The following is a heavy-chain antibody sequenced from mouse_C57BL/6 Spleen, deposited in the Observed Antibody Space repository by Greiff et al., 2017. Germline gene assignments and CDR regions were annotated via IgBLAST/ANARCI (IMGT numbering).Heavy chain of an antibody. CDR3: ARDWDKRDGYYWFAY. Sequence: EVKLVESGPELVKPGASVKISCKASGYSFTDYNMNWVKQSNGKSLEWIGVINPNYGTTSYNQKFKGKATLTVDQSSSTAYMQLNSLTSEDSAVYYCARDWDKRDGYYWFAYWGQGTLVTVSA. CDR2: INPNYGTT. J-gene: IGHJ3*01. V-gene: IGHV1-39*01. CDR1: GYSFTDYN. D-gene: IGHD2-3*01.